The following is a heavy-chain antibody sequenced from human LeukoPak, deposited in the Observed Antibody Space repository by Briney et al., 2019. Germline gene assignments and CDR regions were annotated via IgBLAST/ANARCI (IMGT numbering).Heavy chain of an antibody. V-gene: IGHV3-11*05. CDR1: GGSISSSSYY. J-gene: IGHJ4*02. Sequence: LSLTCTVSGGSISSSSYYWGWIRQAPGKGLEWVSYISKSGTSTNYADSVKGRFSISRDNAKKSLYLQLNSLTAEDTAVYYCARVRSSGSPLDYWGQGTLVTVSS. CDR3: ARVRSSGSPLDY. D-gene: IGHD3-10*01. CDR2: ISKSGTST.